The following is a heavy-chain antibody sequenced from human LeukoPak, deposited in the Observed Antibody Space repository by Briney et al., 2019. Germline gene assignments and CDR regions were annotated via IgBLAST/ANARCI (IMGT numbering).Heavy chain of an antibody. CDR1: GGSTGSADYY. Sequence: SLSLTCTVSGGSTGSADYYWSWLRQPPGKGLEWIGYIYDSGSTYYYPSLRSRVTISVDRSKNLFSLKLSSVTAADTAVYYCAGAYSSSLPFDYWGQGTLVTVSS. CDR2: IYDSGST. J-gene: IGHJ4*02. V-gene: IGHV4-30-2*01. D-gene: IGHD6-6*01. CDR3: AGAYSSSLPFDY.